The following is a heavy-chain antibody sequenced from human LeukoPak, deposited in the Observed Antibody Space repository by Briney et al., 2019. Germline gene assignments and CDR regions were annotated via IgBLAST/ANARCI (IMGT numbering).Heavy chain of an antibody. CDR2: INRDATIT. J-gene: IGHJ4*02. Sequence: GGSLRLSCAASGFTFSGYWMHWVRQAPGKGRVWVCRINRDATITNYADSVKGRFSISRDNPKNTLYLQMNNLGGEDTAVYYCAIRATIAGVDHWGQGTLVTVSS. CDR3: AIRATIAGVDH. D-gene: IGHD5-12*01. V-gene: IGHV3-74*01. CDR1: GFTFSGYW.